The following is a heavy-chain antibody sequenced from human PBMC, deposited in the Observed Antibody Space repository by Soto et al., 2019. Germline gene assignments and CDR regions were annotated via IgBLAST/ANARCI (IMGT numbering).Heavy chain of an antibody. CDR1: GGSFSGSY. CDR3: ARVVGSSGWYYGSFDI. V-gene: IGHV4-34*01. D-gene: IGHD6-19*01. J-gene: IGHJ3*02. Sequence: QVQLQQWGAGLLKPSETLSLTCAVYGGSFSGSYWYWIRQPPGKGLEWIGEINQSGSTNYNPSLKRRVTISVDTSHNQFSLKLSSVTAADSAVYYRARVVGSSGWYYGSFDIWGPGTMLSACS. CDR2: INQSGST.